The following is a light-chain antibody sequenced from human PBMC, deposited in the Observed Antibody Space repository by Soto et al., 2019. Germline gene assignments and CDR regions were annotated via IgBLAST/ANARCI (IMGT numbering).Light chain of an antibody. CDR2: GAP. J-gene: IGKJ1*01. Sequence: DIPVTQSPSSLSASVGDRVTITCQACQDISKYLNRYQQKLGKAPKLLIYGAPYLETGDSSRFSESGSGPDFTFPISSLQPEDIASYYCQQYDNLLTWTFGQGTKVEI. V-gene: IGKV1-33*01. CDR1: QDISKY. CDR3: QQYDNLLTWT.